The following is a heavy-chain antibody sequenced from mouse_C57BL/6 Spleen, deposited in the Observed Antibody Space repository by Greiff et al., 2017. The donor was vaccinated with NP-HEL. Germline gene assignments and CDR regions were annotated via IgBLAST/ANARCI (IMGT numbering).Heavy chain of an antibody. CDR2: IDPENGDT. D-gene: IGHD1-2*01. CDR1: GFNIKDDY. CDR3: TPITPWFAY. V-gene: IGHV14-4*01. Sequence: DVKLVESGAELVRPGASVKLSCTASGFNIKDDYMHWVKQRPEQGLEWIGWIDPENGDTEYASKFQGKATITADTSSNTAYLQLSSLTSEDTAVYYCTPITPWFAYWGQGTLVTVSA. J-gene: IGHJ3*01.